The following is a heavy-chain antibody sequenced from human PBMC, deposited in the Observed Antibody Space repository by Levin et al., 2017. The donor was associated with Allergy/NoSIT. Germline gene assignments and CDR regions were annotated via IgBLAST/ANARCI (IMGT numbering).Heavy chain of an antibody. Sequence: SETLSLTCTVSGGSISSTSYYWGWIRQPPGKGLEWIGSIYYSGTTYYNPSLKSRVTISVDTSKNQFSLKLSSVTAADTAVYYCARQGSSGYFHHWGQGTLVTVSS. V-gene: IGHV4-39*01. CDR3: ARQGSSGYFHH. J-gene: IGHJ1*01. CDR2: IYYSGTT. CDR1: GGSISSTSYY. D-gene: IGHD3-22*01.